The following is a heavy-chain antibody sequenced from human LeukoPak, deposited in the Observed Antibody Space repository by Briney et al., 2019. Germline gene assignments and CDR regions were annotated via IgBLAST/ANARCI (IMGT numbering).Heavy chain of an antibody. CDR1: GYTFTSYA. CDR3: ARTRNKYSGYIHFDY. CDR2: ISAYNGNT. Sequence: GASVKVSCKASGYTFTSYAISWVRQAPGQGLEWMGWISAYNGNTNYAQKLQGRVTMTTDTSTSTAYMELRSLRSDDTAVYYCARTRNKYSGYIHFDYWGQGTLVTVSS. J-gene: IGHJ4*02. V-gene: IGHV1-18*01. D-gene: IGHD5-12*01.